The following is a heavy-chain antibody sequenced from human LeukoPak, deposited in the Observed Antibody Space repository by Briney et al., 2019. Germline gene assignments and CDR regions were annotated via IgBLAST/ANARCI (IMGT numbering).Heavy chain of an antibody. CDR2: ISYDGNNK. D-gene: IGHD3-3*01. Sequence: GGSLRLSCAASGFTFSTYAMHWVRQAPGKGLEWVAFISYDGNNKYYADSVKGRFTIPRDNSKDTLYLQMNSLRAEDTAVYYCAKPNYDFWYYMDVWGKGTTVTVSS. V-gene: IGHV3-30*18. J-gene: IGHJ6*03. CDR1: GFTFSTYA. CDR3: AKPNYDFWYYMDV.